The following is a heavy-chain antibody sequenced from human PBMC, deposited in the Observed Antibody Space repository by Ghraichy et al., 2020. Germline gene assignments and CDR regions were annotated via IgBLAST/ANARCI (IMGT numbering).Heavy chain of an antibody. CDR2: IKQDGSDK. V-gene: IGHV3-7*03. CDR3: ARERVVVRTDDAFDV. Sequence: ETLSLTCAASGFTLSSHYLSWVCKAQGKGQELVANIKQDGSDKSYVDSVMGRFTVSRDNAKNSVYLQMNSLRFEDTALYYCARERVVVRTDDAFDVWGHGTMVTVSS. CDR1: GFTLSSHY. D-gene: IGHD2-21*02. J-gene: IGHJ3*01.